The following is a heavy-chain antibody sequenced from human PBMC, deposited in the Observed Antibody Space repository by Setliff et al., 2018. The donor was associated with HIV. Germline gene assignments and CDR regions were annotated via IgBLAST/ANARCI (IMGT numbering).Heavy chain of an antibody. D-gene: IGHD2-15*01. CDR3: ASARIPTGGMSTSFDY. Sequence: GASVKVSCKVSGYSLTELSIHWVRQAPGEGLEWMGGFDPEDDETVYAEKFQGRVTMTEDTSTDTAYMALSSLRPEDTAVYYCASARIPTGGMSTSFDYWGQGTPVTVSS. CDR1: GYSLTELS. CDR2: FDPEDDET. J-gene: IGHJ4*02. V-gene: IGHV1-24*01.